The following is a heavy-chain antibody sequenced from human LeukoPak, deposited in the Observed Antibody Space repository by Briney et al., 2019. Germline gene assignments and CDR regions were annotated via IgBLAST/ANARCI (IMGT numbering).Heavy chain of an antibody. Sequence: PGGSLRLSCAASGFTFSSYWMHWVRQGPGKGPVWVSRINSDGSSTSYADSVKGRFTISRDNAKNTLYLQMNSLRAEDTAVYYCARASSGYDSSGYSIWGQGTMVTVSS. D-gene: IGHD3-22*01. CDR1: GFTFSSYW. V-gene: IGHV3-74*01. CDR2: INSDGSST. CDR3: ARASSGYDSSGYSI. J-gene: IGHJ3*02.